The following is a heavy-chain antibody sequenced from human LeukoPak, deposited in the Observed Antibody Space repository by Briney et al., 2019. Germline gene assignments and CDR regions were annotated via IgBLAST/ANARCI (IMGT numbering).Heavy chain of an antibody. CDR2: ISSSSSYI. D-gene: IGHD5-12*01. CDR1: GFTFSSYS. J-gene: IGHJ4*02. V-gene: IGHV3-21*01. CDR3: ARVGGYSGYDIDY. Sequence: GGSLRLSCAASGFTFSSYSMNWVRQAPGKGLEWVSSISSSSSYIYYADSVKGRFTISRDNAKNSLYLQMNSLRAEDTAVYYCARVGGYSGYDIDYWGQGTLVTVSS.